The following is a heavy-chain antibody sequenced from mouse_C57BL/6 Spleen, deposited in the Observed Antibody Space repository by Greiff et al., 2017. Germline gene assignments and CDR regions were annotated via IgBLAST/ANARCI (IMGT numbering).Heavy chain of an antibody. CDR2: ISSGSSTI. D-gene: IGHD3-3*01. CDR3: ARRRGTGYFDV. CDR1: GFTFSDYG. J-gene: IGHJ1*03. Sequence: EVKLVESGGGLVKPGGSLKLSCAASGFTFSDYGMHWVRQAPEKGLEWVAYISSGSSTIYYADTVKGRFTISRDNAKNTLFLQMTSLRSEDTAMYYGARRRGTGYFDVWGTGTTVTVSS. V-gene: IGHV5-17*01.